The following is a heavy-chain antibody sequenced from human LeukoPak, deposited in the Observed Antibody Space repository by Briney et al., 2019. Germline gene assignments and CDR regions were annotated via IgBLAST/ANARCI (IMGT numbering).Heavy chain of an antibody. Sequence: GSLRLSCAASGFTFSSYGMHWVRQAPGKGLEWVAVISYDGSNKYYADSVKGRFTISRDNSKNTLYLQMNSLRAEDTAVYYCAKAGYSGYEFDYWGQGTLVTVSS. CDR2: ISYDGSNK. D-gene: IGHD5-12*01. CDR1: GFTFSSYG. V-gene: IGHV3-30*18. J-gene: IGHJ4*02. CDR3: AKAGYSGYEFDY.